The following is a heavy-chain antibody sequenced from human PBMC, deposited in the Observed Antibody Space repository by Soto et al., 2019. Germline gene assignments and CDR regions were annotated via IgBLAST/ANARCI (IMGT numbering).Heavy chain of an antibody. V-gene: IGHV4-59*12. J-gene: IGHJ4*02. CDR1: VRSITSSY. Sequence: QVVLQESGPGLVKPSETLSLTCSVSVRSITSSYWGWVRQPPGKGLRWIGYIYDNGITSQNPSLKSRVTMSADTSQNQFSLKLTSVTGADTAVYYCARTYDSNGYANEFDSWGQGILVTVTS. D-gene: IGHD3-22*01. CDR3: ARTYDSNGYANEFDS. CDR2: IYDNGIT.